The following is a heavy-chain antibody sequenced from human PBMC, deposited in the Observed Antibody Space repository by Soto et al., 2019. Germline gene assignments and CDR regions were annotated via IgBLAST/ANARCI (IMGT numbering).Heavy chain of an antibody. Sequence: EVQLVESGGGLVQPGGSLRLSSSASGFTFSNFAMHWVRQAPGKRLEYVSAINSNGGSTYYADSEKGRFSISRDNSKNTVYLQMSSLRAEDTAVYYCVKGQGDIWGQGTMVTVSS. CDR3: VKGQGDI. CDR1: GFTFSNFA. CDR2: INSNGGST. J-gene: IGHJ3*02. V-gene: IGHV3-64D*06.